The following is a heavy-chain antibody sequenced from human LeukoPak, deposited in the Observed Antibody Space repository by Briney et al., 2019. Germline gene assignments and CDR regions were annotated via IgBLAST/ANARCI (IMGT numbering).Heavy chain of an antibody. Sequence: ASVKVSCKASGYTFTGYYIHWVRQAPGQGLEWMGWINPNSGGTNYAQKFQGRVTMTRDTSISPAYMELSRLRSDDTAVYYCARGSLRITMVRGVDYWGQGTLVTVSS. D-gene: IGHD3-10*01. CDR1: GYTFTGYY. J-gene: IGHJ4*02. CDR2: INPNSGGT. V-gene: IGHV1-2*02. CDR3: ARGSLRITMVRGVDY.